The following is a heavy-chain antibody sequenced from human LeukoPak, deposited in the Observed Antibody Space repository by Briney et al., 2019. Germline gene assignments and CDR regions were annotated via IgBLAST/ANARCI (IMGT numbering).Heavy chain of an antibody. D-gene: IGHD2-15*01. V-gene: IGHV3-23*01. CDR1: GFTFSSFA. Sequence: GGSLRLSCAASGFTFSSFAMSWVRQAPGKGLEWVSAISSSGGSTDYADSVKGRFTISRDNAKNSLYLQMNSLRAEDTAVYYCARGDIVVVVGAFDIWGQGTMVTVSS. J-gene: IGHJ3*02. CDR3: ARGDIVVVVGAFDI. CDR2: ISSSGGST.